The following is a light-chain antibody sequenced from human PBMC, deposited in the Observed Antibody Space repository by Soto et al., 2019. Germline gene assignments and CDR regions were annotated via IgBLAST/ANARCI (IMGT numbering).Light chain of an antibody. CDR3: GTWDSGLTAGV. V-gene: IGLV1-51*01. J-gene: IGLJ2*01. CDR1: ASNVGTHF. CDR2: DND. Sequence: QSVLTQPPSVSVAPGQRVTISCSGSASNVGTHFVSWYQHLPGAAPKLLIYDNDERPSEIPDRFSGSKSDTSATLTITGLQTGDEADYYCGTWDSGLTAGVFGGGTKVTVL.